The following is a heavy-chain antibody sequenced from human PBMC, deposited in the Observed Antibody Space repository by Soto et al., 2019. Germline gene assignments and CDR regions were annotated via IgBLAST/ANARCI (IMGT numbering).Heavy chain of an antibody. J-gene: IGHJ2*01. CDR2: IKQDGSEK. CDR3: AREGVERIQLWWNWYFDL. CDR1: GFTFSSYW. V-gene: IGHV3-7*01. D-gene: IGHD5-18*01. Sequence: GGSLRLSCAASGFTFSSYWMSWVRQAPGKGLEWVANIKQDGSEKYYVDSVKGRFTISRDNAKNSLYLQMNSLRAEDTAVYSCAREGVERIQLWWNWYFDLWGRGTLVTVSS.